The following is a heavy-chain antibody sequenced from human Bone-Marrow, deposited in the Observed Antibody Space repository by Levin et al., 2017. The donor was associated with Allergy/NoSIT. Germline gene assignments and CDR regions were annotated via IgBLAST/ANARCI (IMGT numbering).Heavy chain of an antibody. Sequence: RSGGSLRLSCATSGFTFSKSWMSWVRQAPGKGLQWVGHIKNKADGETKVYGEPVKGRFSISRDDSKTTLYLDMSSLKTEDTAVYYCGALGSNAVVVWGQGTLVTVSS. D-gene: IGHD1-26*01. CDR2: IKNKADGETK. J-gene: IGHJ4*02. V-gene: IGHV3-15*01. CDR3: GALGSNAVVV. CDR1: GFTFSKSW.